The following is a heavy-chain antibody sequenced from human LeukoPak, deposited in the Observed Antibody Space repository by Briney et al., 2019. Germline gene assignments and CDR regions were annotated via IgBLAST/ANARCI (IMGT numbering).Heavy chain of an antibody. V-gene: IGHV3-48*02. CDR2: ISSTDSPI. D-gene: IGHD2-15*01. CDR3: AQKGGTDY. Sequence: GGSLRLSCAASGFTFSRFGMNWVRQAPGKGLEWVSYISSTDSPIYYADSVKGRFSISRDNAKNSLYLQMNSLRDDDTAVYYCAQKGGTDYWGQGTLVTVSS. CDR1: GFTFSRFG. J-gene: IGHJ4*02.